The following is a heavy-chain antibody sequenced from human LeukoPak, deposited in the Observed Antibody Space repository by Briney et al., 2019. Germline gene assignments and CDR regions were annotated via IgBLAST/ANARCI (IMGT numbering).Heavy chain of an antibody. Sequence: PGGSLRLSCAASGFTFSSYSMNWVRQAPGKGLEWVSYISSSGSTIYYADSVKGRFTISRDNAKNSLYLQMNSLRDGDTAVYYCARDGAAAVNYWGQGTLVTVSS. CDR2: ISSSGSTI. J-gene: IGHJ4*02. D-gene: IGHD6-25*01. CDR1: GFTFSSYS. CDR3: ARDGAAAVNY. V-gene: IGHV3-48*02.